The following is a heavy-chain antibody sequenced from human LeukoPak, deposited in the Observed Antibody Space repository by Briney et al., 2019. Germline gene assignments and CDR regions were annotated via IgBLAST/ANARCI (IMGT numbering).Heavy chain of an antibody. D-gene: IGHD6-19*01. V-gene: IGHV4-30-4*01. J-gene: IGHJ4*02. Sequence: SQTLSLTCTVSGGSISSGDYYWSWIRQPPGKGLEWIGYIYYSGSTYYNPSLKSRVTISVDTSKNQFSLKLSSVTAADTAVYYCARVGGWDYYFDYWGQGTLVTVSS. CDR1: GGSISSGDYY. CDR2: IYYSGST. CDR3: ARVGGWDYYFDY.